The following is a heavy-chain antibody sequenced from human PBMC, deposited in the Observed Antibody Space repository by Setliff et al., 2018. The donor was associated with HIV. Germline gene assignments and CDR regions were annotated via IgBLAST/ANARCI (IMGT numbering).Heavy chain of an antibody. CDR3: ARDIAAGDNNNHETYYHYYGLDV. Sequence: ASVKVSCKASGGTFNTYGMNWVRQAPGQGPEWMGGIIPIAKSPDYAQKFQDRVTITADESTRTAYMELSNLRSEDTALYYCARDIAAGDNNNHETYYHYYGLDVWGQGTAVTVSS. CDR2: IIPIAKSP. D-gene: IGHD6-25*01. CDR1: GGTFNTYG. V-gene: IGHV1-69*13. J-gene: IGHJ6*02.